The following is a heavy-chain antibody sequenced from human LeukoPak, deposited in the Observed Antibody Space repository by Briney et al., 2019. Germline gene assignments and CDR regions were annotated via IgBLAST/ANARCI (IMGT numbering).Heavy chain of an antibody. J-gene: IGHJ5*02. V-gene: IGHV3-23*01. CDR3: ARDPSVVVVASNWFDP. CDR2: ISGSGGST. Sequence: PGGSLRLSCAASGFTFSSYAMSWVRQAPGKGLEWVSAISGSGGSTYYADSVKGRFTISRDNAKNSLYLQMNSLRAEDTAVYYCARDPSVVVVASNWFDPWGQGTLVTVSS. CDR1: GFTFSSYA. D-gene: IGHD2-15*01.